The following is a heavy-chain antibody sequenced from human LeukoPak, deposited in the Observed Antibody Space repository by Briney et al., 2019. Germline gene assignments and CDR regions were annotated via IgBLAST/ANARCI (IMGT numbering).Heavy chain of an antibody. V-gene: IGHV1-24*01. CDR3: ATLKTITMIVVVITPGYYFDY. CDR2: FDPEDGET. Sequence: ASVKVSCKVSGYTLTELSMHWVRQAPGKGLEWMGGFDPEDGETIYAQKFQGRVTMTEDTSTDTAYMELSSPRSGDTAVYYCATLKTITMIVVVITPGYYFDYWGQGTLVTVSS. D-gene: IGHD3-22*01. CDR1: GYTLTELS. J-gene: IGHJ4*02.